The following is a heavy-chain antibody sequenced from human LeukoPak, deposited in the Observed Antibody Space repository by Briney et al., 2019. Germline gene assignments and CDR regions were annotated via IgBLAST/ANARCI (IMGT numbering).Heavy chain of an antibody. J-gene: IGHJ4*02. D-gene: IGHD6-13*01. CDR2: IYYSGST. CDR3: ARLDPAEGLNFDY. Sequence: PSETLSLTCTVSGGSISSSSYYWGWIRQPPGKGLEWIGSIYYSGSTYYNPSLKSRVTISVDTSKNQFSLKLSSVTAADTAVYYCARLDPAEGLNFDYWGQGTLVTASS. V-gene: IGHV4-39*01. CDR1: GGSISSSSYY.